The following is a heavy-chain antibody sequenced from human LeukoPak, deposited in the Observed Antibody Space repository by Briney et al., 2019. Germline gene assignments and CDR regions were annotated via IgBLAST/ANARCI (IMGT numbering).Heavy chain of an antibody. V-gene: IGHV3-48*03. D-gene: IGHD3-22*01. Sequence: GGSLRLSCAASGFTFSSYEMNWVRQAPGKGLEWVSYISSGGRTIYYADSVKGRFTISRDNGKNSVYLQLSSLRADDTAVYYCARDRKGSSGSACDSWGQGTLVTVSS. J-gene: IGHJ4*02. CDR3: ARDRKGSSGSACDS. CDR1: GFTFSSYE. CDR2: ISSGGRTI.